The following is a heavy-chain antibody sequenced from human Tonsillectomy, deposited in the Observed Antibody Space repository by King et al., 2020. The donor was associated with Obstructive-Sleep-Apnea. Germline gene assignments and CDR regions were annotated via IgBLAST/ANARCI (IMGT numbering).Heavy chain of an antibody. CDR1: GGSISYYY. J-gene: IGHJ4*02. V-gene: IGHV4-59*08. Sequence: QLQESGPGLVKPSETLSLTCTVSGGSISYYYWSWIRQPPGKGLEWMGYIFYSGSTNYNPSLKSRVTISVDTSKNQFSLKLSSVTAADTAVYYCARGLGGLDYWGQGTLVTVSS. CDR2: IFYSGST. D-gene: IGHD3-16*01. CDR3: ARGLGGLDY.